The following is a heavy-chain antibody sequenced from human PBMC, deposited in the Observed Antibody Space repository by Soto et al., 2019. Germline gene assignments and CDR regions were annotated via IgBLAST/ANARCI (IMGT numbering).Heavy chain of an antibody. V-gene: IGHV1-69*02. CDR1: GGTFSSYT. Sequence: QVQLVQSGAEVKKPGSSVKVSCKASGGTFSSYTISWVRQAPGQGLEWMGRIIPILGIANYAQKFQGRVXIXAXXSTSTAYMELSSLRSEDTAVYYCARLGYSGSYYGYWGQGTLVTVSS. CDR2: IIPILGIA. CDR3: ARLGYSGSYYGY. D-gene: IGHD1-26*01. J-gene: IGHJ4*02.